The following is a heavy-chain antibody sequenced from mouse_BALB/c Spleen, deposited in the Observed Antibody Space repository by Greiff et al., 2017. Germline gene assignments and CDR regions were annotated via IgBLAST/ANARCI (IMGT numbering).Heavy chain of an antibody. CDR1: GYAFSSYW. Sequence: QVQLQQSGAELVRPGSSVKISCKASGYAFSSYWMNWVKQRPGQGLEWIGQIYPGDGDTNYNGKFKGKATLTADKSSSTAYMQLSSLTSEDSAVYFCARGNSGAMDDWGQGTSVTVSS. CDR3: ARGNSGAMDD. V-gene: IGHV1-80*01. D-gene: IGHD2-1*01. CDR2: IYPGDGDT. J-gene: IGHJ4*01.